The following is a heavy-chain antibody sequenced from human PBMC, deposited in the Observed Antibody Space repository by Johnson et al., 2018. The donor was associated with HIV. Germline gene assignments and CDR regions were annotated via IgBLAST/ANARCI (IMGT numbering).Heavy chain of an antibody. V-gene: IGHV3-30-3*01. D-gene: IGHD6-6*01. CDR1: GFTFSSYA. CDR2: ISYDGSNK. J-gene: IGHJ3*02. Sequence: MQLVESGGGVVQPGRSLRLSCAASGFTFSSYAMHWVRQAPGKGLEWVAVISYDGSNKYYADSVKGRFTISRDNSKNTLYLQMNSLRAEDTAVYYCARGGGYSIAAPSDAFDICGQGTMVTVSS. CDR3: ARGGGYSIAAPSDAFDI.